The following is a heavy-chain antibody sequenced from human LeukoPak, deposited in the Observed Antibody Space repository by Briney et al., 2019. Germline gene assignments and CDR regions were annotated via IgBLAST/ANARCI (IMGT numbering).Heavy chain of an antibody. V-gene: IGHV1-18*01. J-gene: IGHJ4*02. D-gene: IGHD4-17*01. CDR2: ISNYNGNT. CDR3: ARDEDYGIFVNIDY. CDR1: GYSFVLYG. Sequence: ASVKVSCKASGYSFVLYGISWVRQAPGQGPEWMGWISNYNGNTKYAQKFQGRVTMTTDTSTSTAYMELRSLRSDDTAVYYCARDEDYGIFVNIDYWGQGTLVTVSS.